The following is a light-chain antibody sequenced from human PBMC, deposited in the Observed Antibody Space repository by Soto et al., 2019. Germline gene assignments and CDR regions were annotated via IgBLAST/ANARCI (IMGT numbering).Light chain of an antibody. V-gene: IGKV1-39*01. CDR2: VAS. J-gene: IGKJ5*01. CDR3: QQSYGNPIT. CDR1: QSISRY. Sequence: DIQMTQSPSSLSASVGDRVTITCRASQSISRYLNWYQQKPGKAPNLLIYVASSLQSEVPSRFSGSGSGTDFTLTITSLQPDDGATYYCQQSYGNPITFGQGKRLEI.